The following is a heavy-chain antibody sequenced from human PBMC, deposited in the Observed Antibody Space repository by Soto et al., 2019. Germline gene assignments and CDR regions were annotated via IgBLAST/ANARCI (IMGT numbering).Heavy chain of an antibody. CDR1: GFTFSSYA. J-gene: IGHJ6*02. V-gene: IGHV3-30*18. CDR3: VKDGSSGWPYYYGMDV. CDR2: ISYDGRNK. D-gene: IGHD6-19*01. Sequence: QMQLVESGGGGVQPGRSLRLSCAASGFTFSSYAMHWVRQAPGKGLEWVAVISYDGRNKYYADSVKGRFTISRDNSKNTLYLQMSSLRAEDTAVYYCVKDGSSGWPYYYGMDVWGQGTTVTVSS.